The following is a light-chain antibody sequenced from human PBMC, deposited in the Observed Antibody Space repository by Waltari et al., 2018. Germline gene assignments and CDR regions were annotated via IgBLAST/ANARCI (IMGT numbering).Light chain of an antibody. CDR2: EVS. Sequence: QSALTQPASMSGSPGQSITISCTGTSSDVGSYNLVSWYQQHPGKAPKLMIYEVSKRPSGVSNRFSGSKSGNTASLTISGLQAEDEADYYCCSYAGSSFVVFGGGTKLTVL. V-gene: IGLV2-23*02. CDR1: SSDVGSYNL. CDR3: CSYAGSSFVV. J-gene: IGLJ2*01.